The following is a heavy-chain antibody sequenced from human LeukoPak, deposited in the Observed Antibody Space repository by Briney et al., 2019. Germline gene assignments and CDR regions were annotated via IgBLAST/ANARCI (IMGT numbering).Heavy chain of an antibody. D-gene: IGHD3-22*01. CDR2: IYYSGST. V-gene: IGHV4-39*01. CDR3: ARINSSASSHQEIDY. Sequence: PSEALSLTCTVSGGSISSSNYYWVWIRQPPGKRLEWIGSIYYSGSTYYNPALKSRLTISIDTSKNQFSLKLSSVTAADTTVYYCARINSSASSHQEIDYWGQGTLVTVSS. CDR1: GGSISSSNYY. J-gene: IGHJ4*02.